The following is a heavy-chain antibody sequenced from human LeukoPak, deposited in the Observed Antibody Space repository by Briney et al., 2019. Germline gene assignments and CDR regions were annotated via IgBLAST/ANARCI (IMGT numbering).Heavy chain of an antibody. V-gene: IGHV3-30*02. CDR2: IRYDGSNK. CDR1: GFTFSSYG. Sequence: PGGSLRLSCAASGFTFSSYGMHWVRQAPGKGLDWVAFIRYDGSNKYYADSVKGRLTISRDNSKNTLYLQMNSLRAEDTAVYYCAKAQRGYFDYWGQGTLVTVSS. D-gene: IGHD1-26*01. J-gene: IGHJ4*02. CDR3: AKAQRGYFDY.